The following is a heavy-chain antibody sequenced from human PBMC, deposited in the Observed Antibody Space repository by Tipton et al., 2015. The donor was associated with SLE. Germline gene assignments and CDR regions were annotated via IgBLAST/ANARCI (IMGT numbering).Heavy chain of an antibody. CDR3: AKEGYGDSLGSFDY. CDR1: GFTFSNAW. V-gene: IGHV3-23*01. CDR2: ISGSGGST. D-gene: IGHD4-17*01. Sequence: SLRLSCAASGFTFSNAWMSWVRQAPGKGLEWVSAISGSGGSTYYADSVKGRFTISRDNSKNTLYLQMNSLRAEDTAVYYCAKEGYGDSLGSFDYWGQGTLVTVSS. J-gene: IGHJ4*02.